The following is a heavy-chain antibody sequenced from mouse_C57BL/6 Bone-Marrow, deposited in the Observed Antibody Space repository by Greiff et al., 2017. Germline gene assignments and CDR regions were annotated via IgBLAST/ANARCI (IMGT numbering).Heavy chain of an antibody. CDR2: IYPRSGNT. CDR3: AREATTVVARYAMDY. V-gene: IGHV1-81*01. J-gene: IGHJ4*01. CDR1: GYTFTSYG. Sequence: QVQLQQSGAELARPGASVKLSCKASGYTFTSYGISWVKQRTGQGLEWIGEIYPRSGNTYYNEKFKGKATLTADKYSSTAYMELRSLTSEDSAVYFCAREATTVVARYAMDYWGQGTSVTVSS. D-gene: IGHD1-1*01.